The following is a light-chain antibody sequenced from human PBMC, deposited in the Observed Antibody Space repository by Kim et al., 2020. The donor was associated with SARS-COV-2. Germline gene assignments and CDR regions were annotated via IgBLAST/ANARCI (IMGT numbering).Light chain of an antibody. Sequence: QSVLTQPPSASGTPGQRVTISCSGSSSNIGSNYVYWYQQLPGTAPKLLIYRNNQRPSGVPVRFSGSKSGTSASLAISGLRSEDEADYYCAAWDDSLSGAGVLGGGTMLTVL. V-gene: IGLV1-47*01. J-gene: IGLJ3*02. CDR3: AAWDDSLSGAGV. CDR1: SSNIGSNY. CDR2: RNN.